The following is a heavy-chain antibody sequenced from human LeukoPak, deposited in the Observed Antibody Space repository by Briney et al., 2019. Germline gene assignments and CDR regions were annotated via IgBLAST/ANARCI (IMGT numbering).Heavy chain of an antibody. V-gene: IGHV1-69*04. J-gene: IGHJ4*02. D-gene: IGHD1-26*01. Sequence: ASVKLSCKASGGTFSSYAISWVRQAPGQGLEWMGRIIPIFGIANYAQKFQGRVAITADKSTSTAYMELSSLRSEDTAVYYCARDARELPFDYWGQGTLVTVSS. CDR1: GGTFSSYA. CDR3: ARDARELPFDY. CDR2: IIPIFGIA.